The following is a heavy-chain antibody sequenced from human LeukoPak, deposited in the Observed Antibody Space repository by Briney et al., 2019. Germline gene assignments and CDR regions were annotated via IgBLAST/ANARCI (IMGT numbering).Heavy chain of an antibody. J-gene: IGHJ4*02. CDR2: IYPGDPDT. D-gene: IGHD5-18*01. CDR3: ARPKDTSMVPFDY. V-gene: IGHV5-51*01. Sequence: GESLKISCKGSGYSFTSYWIGWVRQMPGKGLEWMGIIYPGDPDTRYSPSFQGQVTISADKSISTTYLQWSSLKASDSAIYYCARPKDTSMVPFDYWGQGTLVTVSS. CDR1: GYSFTSYW.